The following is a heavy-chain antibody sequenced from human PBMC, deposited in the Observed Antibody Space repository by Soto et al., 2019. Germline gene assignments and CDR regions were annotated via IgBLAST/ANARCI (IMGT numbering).Heavy chain of an antibody. Sequence: NPGGSLRLSCAVSGVTLSNVWMNWVRQAPGKGPEWVGRIKSKTDGGTTDYASPVKGRFTISRDDSENTLYLQMNSLKTEDTAVYFCSHGYYQYFASWGQGTLVTVSS. V-gene: IGHV3-15*07. CDR1: GVTLSNVW. J-gene: IGHJ4*02. CDR3: SHGYYQYFAS. D-gene: IGHD5-18*01. CDR2: IKSKTDGGTT.